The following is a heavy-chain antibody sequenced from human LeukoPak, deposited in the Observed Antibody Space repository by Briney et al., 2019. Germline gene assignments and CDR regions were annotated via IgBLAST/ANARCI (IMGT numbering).Heavy chain of an antibody. Sequence: KSSETLSLTCTVSGGSISSYYWSWIRQPPGKGLEWLGYIYYSGSTNYNPSLKSRVTISVDTSKNQFSLKLSSVTAADTAVYYCARVDYDFWSGYTNAFDIWGQGTMVTVSS. J-gene: IGHJ3*02. D-gene: IGHD3-3*01. CDR1: GGSISSYY. CDR2: IYYSGST. CDR3: ARVDYDFWSGYTNAFDI. V-gene: IGHV4-59*01.